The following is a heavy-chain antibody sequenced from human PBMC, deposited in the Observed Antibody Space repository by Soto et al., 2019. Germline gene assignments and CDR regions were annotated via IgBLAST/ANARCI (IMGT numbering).Heavy chain of an antibody. Sequence: QVQLVQSGAEVKMPGASVKVSCKASGYTFTSFDINWVRQVTGQGLEWMGWMNPNSGNTGCAQKFQARITMTRNTSISAAYMELSSLRSEDTAVYYCAIRHDGRQSTMDVWGQGTTVTVSS. D-gene: IGHD1-1*01. V-gene: IGHV1-8*01. CDR1: GYTFTSFD. CDR2: MNPNSGNT. J-gene: IGHJ6*02. CDR3: AIRHDGRQSTMDV.